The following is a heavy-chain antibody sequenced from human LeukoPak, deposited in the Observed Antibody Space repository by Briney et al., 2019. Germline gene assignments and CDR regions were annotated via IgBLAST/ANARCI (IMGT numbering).Heavy chain of an antibody. V-gene: IGHV4-59*01. CDR1: GGSISSYY. CDR3: ARGWFGKQRNWFDP. D-gene: IGHD3-10*01. J-gene: IGHJ5*02. Sequence: SETLSLTCTVSGGSISSYYWSWIRQPPGKGLEWIGYIFYSGSTNYNPSLKSRVTISVDTSKNQFSLKLSSVTAADTAVYYCARGWFGKQRNWFDPWGQGTLVTVSS. CDR2: IFYSGST.